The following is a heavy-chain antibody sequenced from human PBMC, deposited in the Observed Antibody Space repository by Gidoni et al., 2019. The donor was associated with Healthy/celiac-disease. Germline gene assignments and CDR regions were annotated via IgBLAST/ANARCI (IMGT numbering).Heavy chain of an antibody. CDR3: ARGRLRFRELNY. Sequence: QVQLQQWGAGLLKPSATLSLTCAVYGGSFSGYYWSWIRQPPGKGLEWIGEINHSGSTNYNPSLKSRVTISVDTSKNQFSLKLSSVTAADTAVYYCARGRLRFRELNYWGQGTLVTVSS. D-gene: IGHD3-10*01. J-gene: IGHJ4*02. V-gene: IGHV4-34*01. CDR1: GGSFSGYY. CDR2: INHSGST.